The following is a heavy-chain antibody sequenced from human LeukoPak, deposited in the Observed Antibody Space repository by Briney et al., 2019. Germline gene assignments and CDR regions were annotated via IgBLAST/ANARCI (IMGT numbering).Heavy chain of an antibody. J-gene: IGHJ4*02. CDR3: ARVTGYMIEDYFDY. CDR2: INHSGST. V-gene: IGHV4-34*01. D-gene: IGHD3-22*01. Sequence: SETLSLTCAVYGGSFSGYYWSWIRQPPGKGLEWIGEINHSGSTNYNPSLKSRVTISVDTSKNQFSLKLSSVTAADTAVYYCARVTGYMIEDYFDYWGLGTLVTVSS. CDR1: GGSFSGYY.